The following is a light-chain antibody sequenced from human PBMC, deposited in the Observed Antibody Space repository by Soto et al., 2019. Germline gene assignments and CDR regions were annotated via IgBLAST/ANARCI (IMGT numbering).Light chain of an antibody. Sequence: SVLTQPPSVSGAPGQRVTIPCTGSSSNIGAGYDVHWYQQLPGTAPKLLIYGNSNRPSGVPDRFSGSKSGTSASLAITGLQAEDEADYYCQSYDSRLNGYVFGTGTKLTVL. CDR2: GNS. J-gene: IGLJ1*01. CDR3: QSYDSRLNGYV. V-gene: IGLV1-40*01. CDR1: SSNIGAGYD.